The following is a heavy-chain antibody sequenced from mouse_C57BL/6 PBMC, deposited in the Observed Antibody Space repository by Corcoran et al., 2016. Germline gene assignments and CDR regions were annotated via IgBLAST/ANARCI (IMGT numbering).Heavy chain of an antibody. CDR3: ARSAMDY. CDR1: GYTFTTYG. CDR2: INTYSGVP. J-gene: IGHJ4*01. V-gene: IGHV9-3*01. Sequence: QIQLVQSGPELKKPGETVKISCKASGYTFTTYGMSWVKQAPGKGLKWMGWINTYSGVPTYADDFKGRFAFSLETSASTAYLQINNLKNEDTATYFCARSAMDYWGQGTSVTVSS.